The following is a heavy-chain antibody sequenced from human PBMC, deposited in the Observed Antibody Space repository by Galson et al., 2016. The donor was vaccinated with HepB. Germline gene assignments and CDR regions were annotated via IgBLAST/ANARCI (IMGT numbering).Heavy chain of an antibody. Sequence: SLRLSCAASGFNFNIYTMHWVRQPPEKGLEYVSGIISNGGVTYHADSVKGRFTISRDNSKNTLYLDMSSLRTEDTAVYYCVKDTLPRNRQDAFDIWGQGTMVIVSS. CDR3: VKDTLPRNRQDAFDI. V-gene: IGHV3-64D*06. CDR1: GFNFNIYT. CDR2: IISNGGVT. D-gene: IGHD1-14*01. J-gene: IGHJ3*02.